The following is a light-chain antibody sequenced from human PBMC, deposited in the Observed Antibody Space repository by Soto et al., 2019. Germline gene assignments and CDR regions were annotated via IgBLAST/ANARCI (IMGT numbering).Light chain of an antibody. V-gene: IGKV1-6*01. CDR3: LQDYTYPWT. J-gene: IGKJ1*01. CDR2: GAS. Sequence: IQMTQSPSSLSASVGDRVTITCRASQGISNELGWYQQRPGKAPKVLIYGASNLQSGVPSRFSGSASGTDFTLTISSLQPEDFATYYCLQDYTYPWTFGQGTKVAI. CDR1: QGISNE.